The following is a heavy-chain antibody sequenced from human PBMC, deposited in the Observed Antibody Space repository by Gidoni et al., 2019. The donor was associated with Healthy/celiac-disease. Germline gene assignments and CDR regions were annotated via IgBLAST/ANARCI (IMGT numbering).Heavy chain of an antibody. Sequence: QITLKEFGPTLVKPTQTLTLTCTFSGYSLSTSGVGVGWIRQPPGKALEWLALIYWNDDKRYSPSLKSRLTITKDTSKNQVVLTMTNVDPVDTATYYCAHRRREAPDYWGQGTLVTVSS. V-gene: IGHV2-5*01. CDR2: IYWNDDK. CDR1: GYSLSTSGVG. CDR3: AHRRREAPDY. J-gene: IGHJ4*02.